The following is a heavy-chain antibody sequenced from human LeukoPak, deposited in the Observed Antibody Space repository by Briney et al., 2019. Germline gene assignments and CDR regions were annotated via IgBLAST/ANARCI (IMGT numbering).Heavy chain of an antibody. CDR2: ISSSSSTI. V-gene: IGHV3-48*02. CDR3: ARDGGGSYDILTGYYISTPYYFDY. J-gene: IGHJ4*02. D-gene: IGHD3-9*01. Sequence: GGSLRLSCAASGFTFSSYSMNWVRQAPGKGLEWVSYISSSSSTIYYADSVKGRFTISRDNAKNSLYLQMNSLRDEDTAVYYCARDGGGSYDILTGYYISTPYYFDYWGQGTLVTVSS. CDR1: GFTFSSYS.